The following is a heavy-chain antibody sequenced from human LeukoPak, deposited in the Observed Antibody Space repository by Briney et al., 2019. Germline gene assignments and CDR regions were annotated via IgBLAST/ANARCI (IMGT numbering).Heavy chain of an antibody. CDR1: GFMFRSYW. Sequence: PGGSLRLSCTASGFMFRSYWMTWVRQAPGKGLEWVDNIKYAGSEKNYLDSVRGRFTISRDDARNSLYLQMNSLRVEDTAVYYCARDKSIPNLDAFDIWGQGTMVTVSS. CDR3: ARDKSIPNLDAFDI. V-gene: IGHV3-7*05. D-gene: IGHD1-14*01. CDR2: IKYAGSEK. J-gene: IGHJ3*02.